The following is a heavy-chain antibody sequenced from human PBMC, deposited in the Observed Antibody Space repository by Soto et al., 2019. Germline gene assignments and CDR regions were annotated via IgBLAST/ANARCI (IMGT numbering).Heavy chain of an antibody. CDR2: IYYSGST. J-gene: IGHJ3*02. V-gene: IGHV4-31*03. Sequence: QVQLQESGPGLVKPSQTLSLTCTVSGGSISSGGYYWSWIRQHPGKGLEWIGYIYYSGSTYYNPSLKSRFTISGDTSKNEFSLRLSSVGAGDRAVYSCARGTAVLLGCGDSWVALDIWGKGTMVTVSS. CDR1: GGSISSGGYY. CDR3: ARGTAVLLGCGDSWVALDI. D-gene: IGHD3-10*01.